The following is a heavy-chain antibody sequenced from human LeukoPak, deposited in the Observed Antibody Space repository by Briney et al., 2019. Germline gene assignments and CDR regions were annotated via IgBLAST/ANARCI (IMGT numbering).Heavy chain of an antibody. CDR1: GFTFSSSA. D-gene: IGHD3-10*01. CDR2: IRDGGPS. V-gene: IGHV3-23*01. CDR3: AKYFASGSYYKLPH. Sequence: GGSLRLSCVDSGFTFSSSAISWVRQAPGKGLEWVATIRDGGPSYYADSVRGRFTISRDISKNTLYLQMNSLRVEDTAVYYCAKYFASGSYYKLPHWGQGTLVTVSS. J-gene: IGHJ1*01.